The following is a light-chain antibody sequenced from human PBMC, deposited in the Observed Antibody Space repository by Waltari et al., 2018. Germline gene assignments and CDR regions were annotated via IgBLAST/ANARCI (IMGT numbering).Light chain of an antibody. CDR3: CSYAGSYNWL. J-gene: IGLJ3*02. V-gene: IGLV2-11*01. CDR1: SSDVGAYNY. Sequence: QSALTQPRSVSGSPGQSVTISCTGTSSDVGAYNYVSWYQQHPGKAPKLMIYDVSKRPSGVPDRFSGSKSGNTASLTISGLQAEDEADYYCCSYAGSYNWLFGGGTKLTVL. CDR2: DVS.